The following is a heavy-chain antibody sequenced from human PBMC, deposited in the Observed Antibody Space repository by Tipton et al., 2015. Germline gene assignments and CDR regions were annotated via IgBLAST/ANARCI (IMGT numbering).Heavy chain of an antibody. J-gene: IGHJ5*02. V-gene: IGHV4-34*01. Sequence: TLSLTCAVYGVSFSGFYWSWIRQPPGKGLEWIGEINHSGSTNYNPSLKSRVTISVDTSKNQLSLNLSSVTAADTAMYYCARTYCGGDCPLNWFDPWGQGTLVTVSS. D-gene: IGHD2-21*02. CDR1: GVSFSGFY. CDR2: INHSGST. CDR3: ARTYCGGDCPLNWFDP.